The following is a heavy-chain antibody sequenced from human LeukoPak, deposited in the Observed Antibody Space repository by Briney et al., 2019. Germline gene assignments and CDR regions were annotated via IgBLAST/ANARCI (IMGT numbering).Heavy chain of an antibody. Sequence: ASVKVSCKASGGTFSSYAISWVRQAPGQGLEWMGWISAYNGNTNYAQKLQGRVTMTTDTSTSTAYMELRSLRSDDTAVYYCARGIGQEYSSSSFDYWGQGTLVTVSS. CDR2: ISAYNGNT. CDR1: GGTFSSYA. D-gene: IGHD6-6*01. CDR3: ARGIGQEYSSSSFDY. V-gene: IGHV1-18*01. J-gene: IGHJ4*02.